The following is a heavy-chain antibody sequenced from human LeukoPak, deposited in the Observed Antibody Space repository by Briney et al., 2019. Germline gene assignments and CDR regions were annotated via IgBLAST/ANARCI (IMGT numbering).Heavy chain of an antibody. J-gene: IGHJ2*01. D-gene: IGHD4-17*01. V-gene: IGHV4-39*01. CDR3: AKTTVTPEYFDL. Sequence: PSQTLSLTCTVSGGSISSSSYYWGWIRQPPGKGLEWIGSIYYSGSTYYNPSLKSRVTISVDTSKNQFSLKLSSVTAADTAVYYCAKTTVTPEYFDLWGRGTLVTVSS. CDR1: GGSISSSSYY. CDR2: IYYSGST.